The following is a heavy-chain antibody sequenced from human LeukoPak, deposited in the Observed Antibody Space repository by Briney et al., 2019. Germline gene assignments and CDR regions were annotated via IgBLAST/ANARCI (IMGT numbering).Heavy chain of an antibody. J-gene: IGHJ4*02. V-gene: IGHV3-73*01. Sequence: GSLRLSCAASGFTFSGSAMHWVRQASGKGLEWVGRIRSKANSYATAYAASVKGRFTISRDDSKNTAYLQMNSLKTEDTAVYYCTSRAVAGHRDFDYWGQGTLVTVSS. CDR3: TSRAVAGHRDFDY. D-gene: IGHD6-19*01. CDR1: GFTFSGSA. CDR2: IRSKANSYAT.